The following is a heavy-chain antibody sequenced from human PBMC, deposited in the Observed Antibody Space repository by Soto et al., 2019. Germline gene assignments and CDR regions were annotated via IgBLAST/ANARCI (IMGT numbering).Heavy chain of an antibody. CDR2: INLAGTST. Sequence: PGGSLRLSCVVSGLNFRSHDMNWVRQPPGKGLEYVSNINLAGTSTSYADAVKGRFAISRDNSQNTVYLEMNHLGPEDTAIYYCEVHPKWEWGYSWGPGNLVTVSS. CDR1: GLNFRSHD. J-gene: IGHJ4*02. V-gene: IGHV3-23*01. D-gene: IGHD1-1*01. CDR3: EVHPKWEWGYS.